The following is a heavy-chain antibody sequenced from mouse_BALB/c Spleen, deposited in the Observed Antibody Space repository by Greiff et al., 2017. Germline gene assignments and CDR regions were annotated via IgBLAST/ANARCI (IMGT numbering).Heavy chain of an antibody. CDR1: GFSLTSYG. CDR3: ARKEDGYYGYFDV. D-gene: IGHD2-3*01. Sequence: QVQLKESGPGLVAPSQSLSITCTVSGFSLTSYGVHWVRQPPGKGLEWLGVIWAGGSTNYNSALMSRLSISKDNSKSQVFLKMNSLQTDDTAMYYCARKEDGYYGYFDVWGAGTTVTVSS. J-gene: IGHJ1*01. V-gene: IGHV2-9*02. CDR2: IWAGGST.